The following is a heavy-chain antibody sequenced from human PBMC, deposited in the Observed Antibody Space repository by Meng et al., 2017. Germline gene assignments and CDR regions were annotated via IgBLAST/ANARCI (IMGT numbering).Heavy chain of an antibody. V-gene: IGHV3-33*01. Sequence: GESLKISCAASGFTFSSYGMHWVRQAPGKGLEWVAVIWYDGSNKYYADSVKGQFTISRDNSKNTLYLQMNSLRAEDTAVYYCARSGLEQLVTPSFDYWGQGTLVTVSS. J-gene: IGHJ4*02. CDR2: IWYDGSNK. CDR1: GFTFSSYG. D-gene: IGHD6-6*01. CDR3: ARSGLEQLVTPSFDY.